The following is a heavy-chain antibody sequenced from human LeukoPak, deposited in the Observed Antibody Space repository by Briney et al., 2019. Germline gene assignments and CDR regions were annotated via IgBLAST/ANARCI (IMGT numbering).Heavy chain of an antibody. Sequence: GGSLRLSCAASGFTFSSYSMNWVRQAPGKGLEWVSYISSSSSTIYYADSVKGRFTISRDNAKNSLYLQMNSLRAEDTAVYYYARAPHYDILTGYLYGMDVWGQGTTVTVSS. D-gene: IGHD3-9*01. CDR3: ARAPHYDILTGYLYGMDV. J-gene: IGHJ6*02. V-gene: IGHV3-48*04. CDR2: ISSSSSTI. CDR1: GFTFSSYS.